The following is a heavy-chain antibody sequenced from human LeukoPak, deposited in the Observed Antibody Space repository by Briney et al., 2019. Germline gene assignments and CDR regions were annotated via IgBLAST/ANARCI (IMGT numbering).Heavy chain of an antibody. CDR3: PRDGYLIAGSRFDD. CDR1: GYSISDGYY. V-gene: IGHV4-38-2*02. CDR2: LHHRGST. Sequence: PSETLSLTCTVSGYSISDGYYWGWIRQPPGKGLEWIGSLHHRGSTYYNPSLKSRVTTSVDTSKNQIFLKLSSVTAADTAVYYCPRDGYLIAGSRFDDWGQGTLVTVTS. D-gene: IGHD6-13*01. J-gene: IGHJ4*02.